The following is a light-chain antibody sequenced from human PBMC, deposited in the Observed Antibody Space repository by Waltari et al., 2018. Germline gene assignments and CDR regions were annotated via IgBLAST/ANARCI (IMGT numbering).Light chain of an antibody. J-gene: IGLJ2*01. CDR2: SDD. V-gene: IGLV1-44*01. Sequence: QSVLTQPPSASGTPGQSIIIPCSSTRNTVNWFQQVPGAAPKLLIFSDDQRPSGVPARFSGSRSGTSASLAISGLHSEDEADYYCATWDNSLEGWLFGGGTKVTV. CDR1: RNT. CDR3: ATWDNSLEGWL.